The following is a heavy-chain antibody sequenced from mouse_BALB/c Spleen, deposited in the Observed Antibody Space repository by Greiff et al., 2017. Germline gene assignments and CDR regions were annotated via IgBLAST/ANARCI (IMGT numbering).Heavy chain of an antibody. CDR1: GYAFTNYL. CDR3: ARGAYYRGDAMDY. D-gene: IGHD2-14*01. Sequence: QVQLQQSGAELVRPGTSVKVSCKASGYAFTNYLIEWVKQRPGQGLEWIGVINPGSGGTNYNEKFKGKATLTADKSSSTAYMQLSSLTSDDSAVYFCARGAYYRGDAMDYWGQGTSVTVSS. V-gene: IGHV1-54*01. CDR2: INPGSGGT. J-gene: IGHJ4*01.